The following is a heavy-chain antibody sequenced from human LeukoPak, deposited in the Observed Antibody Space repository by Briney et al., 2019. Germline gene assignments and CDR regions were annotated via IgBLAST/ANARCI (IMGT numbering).Heavy chain of an antibody. CDR1: GFTFSNFG. J-gene: IGHJ4*02. CDR3: AKDRLLNCRGDCYIFDY. CDR2: IRFDGTSE. Sequence: GGSLRLSCAASGFTFSNFGMHWVRQAPGKGLEWVAFIRFDGTSEFYADSVKARFTISRDNSKNTLYLQLNGLRTEDTALYYCAKDRLLNCRGDCYIFDYWGQGTLVTVSS. V-gene: IGHV3-30*02. D-gene: IGHD2-21*01.